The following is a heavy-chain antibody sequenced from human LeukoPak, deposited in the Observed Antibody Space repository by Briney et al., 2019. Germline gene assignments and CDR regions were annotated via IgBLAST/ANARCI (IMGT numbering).Heavy chain of an antibody. J-gene: IGHJ4*02. CDR3: ARHGPGSYDLDY. CDR1: GYSFTSYW. V-gene: IGHV5-51*01. D-gene: IGHD3-10*01. Sequence: PGESLKISCMGSGYSFTSYWIGGVRLMPGIGLEGMGIIYPGDSDTSYSSSFQGQVTISADQALSTAYLEWSSLKASDTAMYYCARHGPGSYDLDYWGLGTLVTVSS. CDR2: IYPGDSDT.